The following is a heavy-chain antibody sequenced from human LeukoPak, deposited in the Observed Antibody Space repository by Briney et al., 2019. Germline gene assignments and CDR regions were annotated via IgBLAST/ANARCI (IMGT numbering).Heavy chain of an antibody. CDR2: IYYSGST. CDR3: ARVGRGYGSGSYGYYYGMDV. CDR1: GGFISSYY. Sequence: SETLSLTCTVSGGFISSYYWSWIRQPPRKGLEWIGYIYYSGSTNYNPSLKSRVTISVDTSKNQFSLKLSSVTAADTAVYYCARVGRGYGSGSYGYYYGMDVWGQGTTVTVSS. J-gene: IGHJ6*02. V-gene: IGHV4-59*01. D-gene: IGHD3-10*01.